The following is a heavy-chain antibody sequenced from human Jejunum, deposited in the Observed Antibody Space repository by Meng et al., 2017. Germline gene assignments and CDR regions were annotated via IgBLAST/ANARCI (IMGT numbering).Heavy chain of an antibody. D-gene: IGHD4-23*01. V-gene: IGHV3-74*01. Sequence: GGSLRLSCAASGFTFSSYWMHWVRQAPGKGLVWVSRINSDGSTTSYADSVEGRFTISRANAKNTLYLQMNSLRAEDTAVYYCATGTTVVTSDWYFDLWGRGTLVTVSS. J-gene: IGHJ2*01. CDR3: ATGTTVVTSDWYFDL. CDR1: GFTFSSYW. CDR2: INSDGSTT.